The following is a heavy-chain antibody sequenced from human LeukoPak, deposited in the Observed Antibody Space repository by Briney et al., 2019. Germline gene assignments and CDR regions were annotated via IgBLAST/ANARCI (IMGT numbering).Heavy chain of an antibody. D-gene: IGHD1-1*01. Sequence: GASVKVSCKASGYTFTGYFVHWVRQAPGQGLEWMGWINPNSGGTNYAQKFQGRVTLTRDTSIGTAYMELSRLSSDDTAVYYCARLATTLIPFDYWGQGTLVTVSS. J-gene: IGHJ4*02. CDR3: ARLATTLIPFDY. CDR1: GYTFTGYF. V-gene: IGHV1-2*02. CDR2: INPNSGGT.